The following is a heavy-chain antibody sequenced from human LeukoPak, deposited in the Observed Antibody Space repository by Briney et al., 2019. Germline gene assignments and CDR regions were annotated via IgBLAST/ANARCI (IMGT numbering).Heavy chain of an antibody. CDR3: ARDRAVKARIGGMDV. V-gene: IGHV3-21*04. D-gene: IGHD5-12*01. Sequence: GGSLRLSCAASGFTFSGYSMNWVRQAPGKGLEWVSYISESSSYIYFADSVKGRFTISRDNGKNSLYLQMNSPRGDDTGIYYCARDRAVKARIGGMDVWGQGTTVTVSS. J-gene: IGHJ6*02. CDR1: GFTFSGYS. CDR2: ISESSSYI.